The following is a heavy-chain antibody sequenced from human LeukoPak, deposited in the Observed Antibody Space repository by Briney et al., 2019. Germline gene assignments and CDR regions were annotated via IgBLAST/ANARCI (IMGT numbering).Heavy chain of an antibody. D-gene: IGHD3-22*01. CDR3: AKELYYYDSSGSPAYYFDY. CDR2: IYSDGST. V-gene: IGHV3-53*01. J-gene: IGHJ4*02. CDR1: GFTVSSNY. Sequence: GSLRLSCAASGFTVSSNYVSWVRQAPGKGLEWVSVIYSDGSTYYADSVKGRFTISRDNSKNTLYLQMNSLRAEDTAVYYCAKELYYYDSSGSPAYYFDYWGQGTLVTVSS.